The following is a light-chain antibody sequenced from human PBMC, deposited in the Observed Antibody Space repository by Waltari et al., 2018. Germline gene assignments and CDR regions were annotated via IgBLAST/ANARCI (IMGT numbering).Light chain of an antibody. CDR1: ALPKQF. CDR2: KDT. CDR3: QSADSTSTHVV. V-gene: IGLV3-25*03. J-gene: IGLJ2*01. Sequence: SYELTQPPSVSVSPGQTATIPCSGDALPKQFAFWSQQKPGQAPVLVTYKDTERPSGIPDRFSGSTSGTTVTLTISGVQAEDEADYYCQSADSTSTHVVFGGGTKLTVL.